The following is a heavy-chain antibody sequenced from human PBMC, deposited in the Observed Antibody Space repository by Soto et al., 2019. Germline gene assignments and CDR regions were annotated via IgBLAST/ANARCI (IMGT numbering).Heavy chain of an antibody. Sequence: QVQLQESGPGRVRPSGTLSLTCTVSGGSMRSSKWWSWVRQPPGKGLEWIGDIFHSGSTNYNPSLKSRVTISVDKSKDQFSLRLSSVTAADTAVYYCARQNYGDASRDFFYAMDVWGQGTTVTVSS. CDR1: GGSMRSSKW. CDR2: IFHSGST. J-gene: IGHJ6*02. V-gene: IGHV4-4*02. CDR3: ARQNYGDASRDFFYAMDV. D-gene: IGHD4-17*01.